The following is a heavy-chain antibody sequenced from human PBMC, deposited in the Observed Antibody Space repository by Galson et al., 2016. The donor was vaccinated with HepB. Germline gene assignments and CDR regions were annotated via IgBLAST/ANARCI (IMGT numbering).Heavy chain of an antibody. Sequence: SETLSLTCAVSGVSISGTNWWSWVRQPPGKGLEWIGEIYHSGSTNYNPSLQSRVTISVAPSKNQFSLNLNSGTAADTALYYCVGNGYSCLDAWGQGTTVTGSS. CDR2: IYHSGST. V-gene: IGHV4-4*02. D-gene: IGHD2-8*02. J-gene: IGHJ6*02. CDR3: VGNGYSCLDA. CDR1: GVSISGTNW.